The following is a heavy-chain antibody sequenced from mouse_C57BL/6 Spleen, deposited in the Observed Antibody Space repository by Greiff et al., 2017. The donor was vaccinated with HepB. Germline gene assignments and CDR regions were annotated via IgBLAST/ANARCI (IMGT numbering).Heavy chain of an antibody. Sequence: VQLKDSGPGLVAPSQSLSITCTVSGFSLTSYGVHWVRQPPGKGLEWLVVIWSDGSTTYNSALKSRLSISKDNSKSQVFLKMNSLQTDDTAMYYCARHACNYYAMDYWGQGTSVTVSS. J-gene: IGHJ4*01. CDR2: IWSDGST. CDR3: ARHACNYYAMDY. CDR1: GFSLTSYG. D-gene: IGHD2-1*01. V-gene: IGHV2-6-1*01.